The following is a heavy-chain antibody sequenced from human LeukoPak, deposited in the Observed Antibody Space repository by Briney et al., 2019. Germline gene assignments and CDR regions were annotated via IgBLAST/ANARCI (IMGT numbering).Heavy chain of an antibody. V-gene: IGHV1-46*01. CDR3: ARGNGYSYGLDWFDP. D-gene: IGHD5-18*01. J-gene: IGHJ5*02. CDR1: GYTFTSYY. CDR2: INPSGGST. Sequence: ASVKVSCKASGYTFTSYYMHWVRQAPGQGLEWMGIINPSGGSTSYAQKFQGRVTMTRDTSTSTVYMELSRLRSDDTAVYYCARGNGYSYGLDWFDPWGQGTLVTVSS.